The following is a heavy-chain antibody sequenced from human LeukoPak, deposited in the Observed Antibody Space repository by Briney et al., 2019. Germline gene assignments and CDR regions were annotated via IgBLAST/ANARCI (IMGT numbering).Heavy chain of an antibody. CDR3: ARVEMATINSVDY. CDR1: GGSISSSSYY. J-gene: IGHJ4*02. Sequence: SETLSLTCTVSGGSISSSSYYWGWIRQPPGKGLEWIGSIYYSGSTYYNPSLKSRVTISVDTSKNQFSLKLSSVTAADTAVYYCARVEMATINSVDYWGQGTLVTVSS. V-gene: IGHV4-39*01. D-gene: IGHD5-24*01. CDR2: IYYSGST.